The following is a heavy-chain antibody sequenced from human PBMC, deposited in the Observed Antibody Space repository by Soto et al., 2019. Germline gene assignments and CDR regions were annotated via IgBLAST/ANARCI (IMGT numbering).Heavy chain of an antibody. J-gene: IGHJ4*02. D-gene: IGHD6-13*01. V-gene: IGHV4-31*03. Sequence: QVQLQESGPGLVKPSQTLSLTCTVSGGSISSGGYYWSWIRQYPGKGLEWIGYIYYSGSTYYNPSRKSRXXMXVXRSKNQFSLNLSSVTAADTAVYYCARSSRWHAGFDYWGQGTLVTVSS. CDR3: ARSSRWHAGFDY. CDR2: IYYSGST. CDR1: GGSISSGGYY.